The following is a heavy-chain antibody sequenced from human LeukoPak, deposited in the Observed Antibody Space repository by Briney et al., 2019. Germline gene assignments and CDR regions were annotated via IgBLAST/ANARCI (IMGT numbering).Heavy chain of an antibody. Sequence: GASVKVPCKVSGYTLTELSMHWVRQAPGKGLEWMGGFDPENGETIYAQKFQGRVTMTEDTSTDTAYMELSSLRSEDTAVYYCATLGYCSSTSCPNQDYWGQGTLVTVSS. J-gene: IGHJ4*02. D-gene: IGHD2-2*01. CDR1: GYTLTELS. V-gene: IGHV1-24*01. CDR2: FDPENGET. CDR3: ATLGYCSSTSCPNQDY.